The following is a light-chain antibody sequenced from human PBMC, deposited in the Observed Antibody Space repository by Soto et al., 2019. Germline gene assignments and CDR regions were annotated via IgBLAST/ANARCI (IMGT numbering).Light chain of an antibody. CDR1: QRISSW. CDR2: KAS. V-gene: IGKV1-5*03. J-gene: IGKJ4*01. CDR3: QQYEAYPLT. Sequence: DIQLTQSPSTLSASVGDRATITCRASQRISSWLAWYQQKPGKAPKLLAYKASSLESGVPSRFSGSGSGTEFTLTISTLQTDDFATYYCQQYEAYPLTSGGGTKVEI.